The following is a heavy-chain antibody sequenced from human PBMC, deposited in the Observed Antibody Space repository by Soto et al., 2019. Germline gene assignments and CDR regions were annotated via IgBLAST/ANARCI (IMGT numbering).Heavy chain of an antibody. Sequence: RLSCAASGFTFSTYWMDWVRQTPGKGLEWVANINQDGSKENYVDSVKGRFTISRDNAKNSLNLQMSSLTVEDSALYFRSASLHYWGQGTLVTVSS. CDR1: GFTFSTYW. V-gene: IGHV3-7*01. CDR3: SASLHY. CDR2: INQDGSKE. J-gene: IGHJ4*02.